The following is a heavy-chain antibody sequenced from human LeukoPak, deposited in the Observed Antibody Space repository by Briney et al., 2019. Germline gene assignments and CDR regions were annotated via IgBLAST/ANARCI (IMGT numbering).Heavy chain of an antibody. D-gene: IGHD3-10*01. CDR2: INPDSGGT. CDR1: GYTFTGYY. CDR3: ARAPGSYHYFDY. Sequence: ASVKVSCKASGYTFTGYYIHWVRQAPGQGLEWMGWINPDSGGTKSAQKFQGRVTMTRDTSINTAYMELSRLASDDTAVYYCARAPGSYHYFDYWGQGTLVTVSS. V-gene: IGHV1-2*02. J-gene: IGHJ4*02.